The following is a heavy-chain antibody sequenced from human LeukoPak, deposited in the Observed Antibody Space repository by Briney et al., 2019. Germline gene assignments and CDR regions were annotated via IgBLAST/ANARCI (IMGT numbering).Heavy chain of an antibody. CDR2: ISGDAANT. CDR1: GFTFNGYA. V-gene: IGHV3-23*01. Sequence: PGGSLRLSCAASGFTFNGYAMSWLRQAPGTGLEWVSAISGDAANTFYAESVKGRFTISKDNLKNILYLQMNGLRAEDTAVYYCAKRDYYDTTTFSPLFQHWGQGALVTVSS. J-gene: IGHJ1*01. D-gene: IGHD2/OR15-2a*01. CDR3: AKRDYYDTTTFSPLFQH.